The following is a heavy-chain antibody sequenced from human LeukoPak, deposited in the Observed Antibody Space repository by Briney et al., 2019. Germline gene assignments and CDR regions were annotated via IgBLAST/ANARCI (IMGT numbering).Heavy chain of an antibody. J-gene: IGHJ5*02. V-gene: IGHV4-59*01. CDR1: GGSITNYY. CDR3: ARKAAAGIPPLYNWFDP. D-gene: IGHD6-13*01. CDR2: IYYIGST. Sequence: PSETLSLTCTVSGGSITNYYWSWIRQPPGKGLEWIGYIYYIGSTNYNPSLRSRVTISVDTSKNQLSLKLTSVTPADTAVYYCARKAAAGIPPLYNWFDPWGQGTLVTVSA.